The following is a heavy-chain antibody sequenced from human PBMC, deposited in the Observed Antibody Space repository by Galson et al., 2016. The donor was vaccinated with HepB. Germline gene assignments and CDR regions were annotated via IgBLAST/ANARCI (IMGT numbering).Heavy chain of an antibody. CDR1: GFTVSSTY. Sequence: SLRLSCAASGFTVSSTYMSWVRQTPGKGLEWVSGIIASGSSTYYADSVKGRFTISRDNSKNTLYLQMNSLRAEDTAVYYCARTTVSYYDYWGQGTLVTVSS. V-gene: IGHV3-53*01. J-gene: IGHJ4*02. CDR3: ARTTVSYYDY. CDR2: IASGSST. D-gene: IGHD4-17*01.